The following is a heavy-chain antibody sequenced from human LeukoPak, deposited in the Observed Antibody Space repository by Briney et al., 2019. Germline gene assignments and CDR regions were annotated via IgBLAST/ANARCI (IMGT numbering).Heavy chain of an antibody. V-gene: IGHV4-59*01. J-gene: IGHJ4*02. D-gene: IGHD6-19*01. CDR2: IYYSGST. Sequence: TSETLSLTCTVSGGSISSYYWSWIRQPPGKGLEWIGYIYYSGSTNYNPSLKSRVTISVDTSKNQFSLKLSSVTAADTAVYYCARSESGSGWAFDYWGQGTLVTVSS. CDR3: ARSESGSGWAFDY. CDR1: GGSISSYY.